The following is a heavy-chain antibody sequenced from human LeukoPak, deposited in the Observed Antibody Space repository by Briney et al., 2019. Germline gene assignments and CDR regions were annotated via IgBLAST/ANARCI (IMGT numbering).Heavy chain of an antibody. Sequence: GGSLRLSCAASGFTFSSCERNWVRQAPGKGLEWVSYISSSGSTIYYADSVKGRFNISRDNAKNSLYLQMNSLRAEDTAVYYCAELGITMIGGVWGKGTTVTISS. CDR1: GFTFSSCE. V-gene: IGHV3-48*03. J-gene: IGHJ6*04. CDR3: AELGITMIGGV. CDR2: ISSSGSTI. D-gene: IGHD3-10*02.